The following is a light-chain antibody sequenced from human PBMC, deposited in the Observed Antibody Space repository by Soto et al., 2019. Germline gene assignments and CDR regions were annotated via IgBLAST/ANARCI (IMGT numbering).Light chain of an antibody. CDR1: QTVRNNY. CDR2: DAS. Sequence: EFVLTQSPGTLSLSPGERATLSCRASQTVRNNYLAWYQQKPGQAPRLLIYDASSRATGIPDRFSGGGSGTDFTLTISSLQAEDVAVYYCQQCYSTPLTFGGGTKVDIK. V-gene: IGKV3-20*01. J-gene: IGKJ4*01. CDR3: QQCYSTPLT.